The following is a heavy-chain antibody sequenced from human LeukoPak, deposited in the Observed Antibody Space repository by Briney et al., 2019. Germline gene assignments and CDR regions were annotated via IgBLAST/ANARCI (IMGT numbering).Heavy chain of an antibody. Sequence: SSETLSLTCAVYGGSFSGYYWSWIRQPPGKGLEWIGEINHSGSTNYNPSLKSRVTISVDTSKNQFSLKLSSVTAADTAVYYCARPDSSSSWYYFDYWGQGTLVTVSS. V-gene: IGHV4-34*01. CDR3: ARPDSSSSWYYFDY. CDR2: INHSGST. J-gene: IGHJ4*02. D-gene: IGHD6-13*01. CDR1: GGSFSGYY.